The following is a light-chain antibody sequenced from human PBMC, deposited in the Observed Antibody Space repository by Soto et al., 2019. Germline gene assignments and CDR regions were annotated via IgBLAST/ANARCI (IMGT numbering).Light chain of an antibody. V-gene: IGKV3-20*01. CDR3: QQYGSSPPRT. Sequence: EIVLTQSPATLSSSPGERATLSCRTSQTVGVRLAWYQHKPGQAPRLIIYGASNRATGIPDRFSGSGSGAGFTLSISRLEPADFTVYYCQQYGSSPPRTSGQGTKVDIK. CDR2: GAS. CDR1: QTVGVR. J-gene: IGKJ1*01.